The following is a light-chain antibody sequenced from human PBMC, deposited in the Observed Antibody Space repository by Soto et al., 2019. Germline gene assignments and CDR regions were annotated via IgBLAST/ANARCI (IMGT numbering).Light chain of an antibody. CDR3: QQYGSSPLIT. CDR1: QSVSNY. CDR2: GAS. Sequence: EIVLTQSPGTLSLSPGERATLSCRASQSVSNYLAWYQRKPGQAPRLLIYGASSRATGIPDRFSGSGSGTDFTLTISRLEPEDFAVYYCQQYGSSPLITFGQGTRLEIK. V-gene: IGKV3-20*01. J-gene: IGKJ5*01.